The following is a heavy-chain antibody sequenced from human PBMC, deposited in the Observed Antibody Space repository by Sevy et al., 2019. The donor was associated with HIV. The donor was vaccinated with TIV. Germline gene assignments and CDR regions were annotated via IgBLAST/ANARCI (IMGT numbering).Heavy chain of an antibody. CDR1: DGSVSSGSYY. D-gene: IGHD3-22*01. CDR2: IYYSWSS. V-gene: IGHV4-61*01. Sequence: SETLSLTCTVSDGSVSSGSYYWSWIRQPPGKGLEWIGYIYYSWSSNYNPSLKSRVTISVDTSKNKFSLRLSSVIAADTAVYYCARGNSYGFYYFDYWGQGTLVTVSS. J-gene: IGHJ4*02. CDR3: ARGNSYGFYYFDY.